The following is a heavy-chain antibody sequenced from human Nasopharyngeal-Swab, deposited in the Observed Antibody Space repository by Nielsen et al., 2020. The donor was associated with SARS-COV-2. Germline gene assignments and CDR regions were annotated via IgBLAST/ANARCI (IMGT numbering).Heavy chain of an antibody. D-gene: IGHD6-6*01. CDR2: INHSGST. Sequence: WIRRPPGEGLEGIGEINHSGSTNYNPYLKSRVTISVDTSKNQFSLKLSSVTAADTAVYYCSRVLRGVAARPLGFVYYYYYYMDVWGKGTTVTVSS. CDR3: SRVLRGVAARPLGFVYYYYYYMDV. J-gene: IGHJ6*03. V-gene: IGHV4-34*01.